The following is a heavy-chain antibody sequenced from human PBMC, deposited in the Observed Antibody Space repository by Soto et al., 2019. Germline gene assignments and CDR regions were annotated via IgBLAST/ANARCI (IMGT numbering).Heavy chain of an antibody. CDR2: IKQDGSEK. V-gene: IGHV3-7*01. D-gene: IGHD4-17*01. J-gene: IGHJ4*02. Sequence: GESLQLCWAASGFPFSDYWLSLGRQETGKGLEWVANIKQDGSEKYYVDSVKGRFTISRDNAKNSLYLQMNSLRAEDTAVYYCAREYGDYVDYFDYWGQGTLVPVSS. CDR1: GFPFSDYW. CDR3: AREYGDYVDYFDY.